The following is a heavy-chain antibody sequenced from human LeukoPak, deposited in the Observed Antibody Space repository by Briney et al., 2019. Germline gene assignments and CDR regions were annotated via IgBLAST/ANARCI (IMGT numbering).Heavy chain of an antibody. CDR1: GYTFTSYD. Sequence: ASVKVSCKASGYTFTSYDINWVRQAPGQGLEWMGWMNPNSGNTGYAQKFQGRVTMTRNTSISTAYMELGSLRSEDTAVYYCARVPRYYDSSGYYYSYDAFDIWGQGTMVTVSS. CDR3: ARVPRYYDSSGYYYSYDAFDI. CDR2: MNPNSGNT. D-gene: IGHD3-22*01. J-gene: IGHJ3*02. V-gene: IGHV1-8*01.